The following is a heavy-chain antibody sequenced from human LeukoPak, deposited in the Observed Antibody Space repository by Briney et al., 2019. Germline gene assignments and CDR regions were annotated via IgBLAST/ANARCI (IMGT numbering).Heavy chain of an antibody. CDR2: IYTSGST. CDR1: GGSISSYY. J-gene: IGHJ4*02. V-gene: IGHV4-4*07. D-gene: IGHD1-26*01. CDR3: ARPSSYYNWIQY. Sequence: SETLSLTCTVPGGSISSYYWSWIRQPAGKGLEWIGRIYTSGSTNYNPSLKSRVTMSVDTSKNQFSLKLSSVTAADTAVYYCARPSSYYNWIQYWGQGTLVTVSS.